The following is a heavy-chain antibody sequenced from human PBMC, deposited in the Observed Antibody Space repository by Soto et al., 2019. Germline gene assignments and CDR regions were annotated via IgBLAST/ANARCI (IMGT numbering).Heavy chain of an antibody. Sequence: GGSLRLSCAASGFTFSSYSMNWVRQAPGKGLEWVSYISSSSSTIYYADSVKGRFTISRDNAKNSLYLQMNSLRAEDTAVYYCARDGDYYGSGSTAGYFDYWGQGTLVTVSS. D-gene: IGHD3-10*01. CDR3: ARDGDYYGSGSTAGYFDY. J-gene: IGHJ4*02. CDR1: GFTFSSYS. CDR2: ISSSSSTI. V-gene: IGHV3-48*01.